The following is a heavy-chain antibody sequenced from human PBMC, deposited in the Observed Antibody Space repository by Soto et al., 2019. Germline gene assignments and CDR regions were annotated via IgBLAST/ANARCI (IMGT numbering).Heavy chain of an antibody. Sequence: ASVKVSCKASGYTFIKYGVAWVRQAPGQGLEWMGWISPYDDKTIYAQKFQGRFTISRDNSKNTLYLQMNSLRAEDTAVYYCARFPFSYAPLDYYGMDVWGQGTTVTVS. CDR3: ARFPFSYAPLDYYGMDV. J-gene: IGHJ6*02. CDR1: GYTFIKYG. CDR2: ISPYDDKT. D-gene: IGHD3-16*01. V-gene: IGHV1-18*01.